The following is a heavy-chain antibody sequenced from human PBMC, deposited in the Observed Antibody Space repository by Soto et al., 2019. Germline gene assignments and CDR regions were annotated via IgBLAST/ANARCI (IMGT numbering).Heavy chain of an antibody. CDR3: ARDDWYSEPFLFDY. CDR2: ISSSSSYI. CDR1: GFTFISYS. Sequence: SLRLSCAASGFTFISYSMNWVRQAPGKGLEWVSSISSSSSYIYYADSVKGRFTISRDNAKNSLYLQMNSLRAEDTAVYYCARDDWYSEPFLFDYWGQGTLVTVSS. J-gene: IGHJ4*02. D-gene: IGHD3-9*01. V-gene: IGHV3-21*01.